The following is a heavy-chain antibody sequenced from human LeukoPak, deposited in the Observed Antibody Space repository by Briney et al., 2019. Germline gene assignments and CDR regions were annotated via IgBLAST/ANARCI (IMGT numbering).Heavy chain of an antibody. CDR2: INVDNGVT. CDR1: GYTFTDYF. D-gene: IGHD1-26*01. V-gene: IGHV1-2*02. Sequence: ASVKVSCKTSGYTFTDYFIHWVRQAPGQGLEWIGLINVDNGVTNYAQNFQGRVTLTRDTSINTAYLELTSLTSDDTAIYFCARDNSVGDNAWWFDPWGQGTLVTVSS. CDR3: ARDNSVGDNAWWFDP. J-gene: IGHJ5*02.